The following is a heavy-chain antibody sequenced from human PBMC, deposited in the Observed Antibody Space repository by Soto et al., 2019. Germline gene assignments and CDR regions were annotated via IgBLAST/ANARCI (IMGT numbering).Heavy chain of an antibody. J-gene: IGHJ6*03. D-gene: IGHD2-15*01. CDR1: GFPFYNYA. Sequence: EVQLLESGGGLVQPGGSLRLSCAASGFPFYNYAMTWVRQAPGKGLEWVSAISGGGGDSTYYADSVKGRFTISRDNSKNTLYLQMNSLRAEDSALYYCAKGVVVTAPYYYYMDVWGTGTSVTVSS. CDR2: ISGGGGDST. V-gene: IGHV3-23*01. CDR3: AKGVVVTAPYYYYMDV.